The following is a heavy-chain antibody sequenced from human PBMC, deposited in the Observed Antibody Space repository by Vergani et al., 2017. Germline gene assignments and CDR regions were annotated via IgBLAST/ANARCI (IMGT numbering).Heavy chain of an antibody. J-gene: IGHJ5*02. CDR2: IYYTGST. V-gene: IGHV4-30-4*08. CDR3: ARAPGGPMTSVPTGWFDP. D-gene: IGHD4-17*01. Sequence: QVQLQQWGAGLLKPSETLSLTCTVSGGSISSGDYYWTRIRQSPGKGLEWIGYIYYTGSTYYNPSLKSRVTISVDTSKNQFSLRLSSVTAADTAVYFCARAPGGPMTSVPTGWFDPWGQGTLVTVSS. CDR1: GGSISSGDYY.